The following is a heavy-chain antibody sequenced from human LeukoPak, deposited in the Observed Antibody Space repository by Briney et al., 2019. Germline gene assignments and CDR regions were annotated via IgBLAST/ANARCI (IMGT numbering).Heavy chain of an antibody. CDR3: ARVAGGSIFGVVIQRGWFDP. J-gene: IGHJ5*02. D-gene: IGHD3-3*01. CDR1: GGSFSGYY. Sequence: PSETLSLTCAVYGGSFSGYYWGWIRQPPGKGLEWIGEINHSGSTNYNPSLKSRVTISVDTSKNQFSLKLSSVTAADTAVYYCARVAGGSIFGVVIQRGWFDPWGQGTLVTVSS. V-gene: IGHV4-34*01. CDR2: INHSGST.